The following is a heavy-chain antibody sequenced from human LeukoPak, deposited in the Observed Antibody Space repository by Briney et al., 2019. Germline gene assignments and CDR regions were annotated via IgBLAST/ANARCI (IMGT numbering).Heavy chain of an antibody. Sequence: ASVKVSCKASGYTFTSYAMHWVRQAPGQRLEWMGWINAGNGNTKYSQKFQGRVTITRDTSASTAYMELSSLRSEDTAVYYCARDLHLQYSSSWLYFDYWGQGTLVTVSS. V-gene: IGHV1-3*01. J-gene: IGHJ4*02. CDR2: INAGNGNT. D-gene: IGHD6-13*01. CDR3: ARDLHLQYSSSWLYFDY. CDR1: GYTFTSYA.